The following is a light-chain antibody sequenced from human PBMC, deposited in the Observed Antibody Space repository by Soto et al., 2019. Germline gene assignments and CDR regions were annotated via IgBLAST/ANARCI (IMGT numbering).Light chain of an antibody. CDR2: DAS. CDR3: QHYYAFTRA. J-gene: IGKJ1*01. V-gene: IGKV1-5*01. CDR1: QSISSW. Sequence: DIQMTQSPPTLAASVGDSVTITCRASQSISSWLAWYQQKPGKAPKVLIYDASTLESGVPARFSGSGSGTDFTVTNPGLQADDFATYVCQHYYAFTRAFGQGTKVEIK.